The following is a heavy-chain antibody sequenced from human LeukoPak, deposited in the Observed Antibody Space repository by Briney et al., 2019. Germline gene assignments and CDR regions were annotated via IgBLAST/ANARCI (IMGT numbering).Heavy chain of an antibody. D-gene: IGHD5-24*01. V-gene: IGHV3-30-3*01. CDR1: GFTFSSYA. CDR3: ARERLQFTFDY. J-gene: IGHJ4*02. CDR2: ISYDGSNK. Sequence: GGSLRLSCAASGFTFSSYAMPWVRQAPGKGLEWVAVISYDGSNKYYADSVKGRFTISRDNSKNTLYLQMNSLRAEDTAVYYCARERLQFTFDYWGQGTLVTVSS.